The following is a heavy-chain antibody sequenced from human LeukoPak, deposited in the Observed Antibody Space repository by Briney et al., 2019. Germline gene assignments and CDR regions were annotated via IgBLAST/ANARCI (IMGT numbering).Heavy chain of an antibody. CDR3: VKDRPCGTCKPMYA. D-gene: IGHD2-21*01. CDR2: LGRTGEYK. CDR1: GFTYTDYS. J-gene: IGHJ6*02. V-gene: IGHV3-23*01. Sequence: GGSLRLSCSASGFTYTDYSMSWVRQVPGKGLEWVSGLGRTGEYKYYADSVKGRFTISRDNSNDMVFLQMNSLRAEDTAIYYCVKDRPCGTCKPMYAWGQGTTV.